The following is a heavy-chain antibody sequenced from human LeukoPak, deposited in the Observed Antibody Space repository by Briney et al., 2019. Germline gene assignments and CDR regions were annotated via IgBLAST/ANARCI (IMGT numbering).Heavy chain of an antibody. CDR3: ARGVGVLLAYYFDY. Sequence: PSGTLSLTCAVYGGSFSTYYWSWIRQPPGKGLEWIGEINHSGSTNYNPSLKSRVTISVDTSKNQFSLKLSSVTAADTAVYYCARGVGVLLAYYFDYWGQGTLVTVSS. CDR1: GGSFSTYY. V-gene: IGHV4-34*01. D-gene: IGHD3-10*01. J-gene: IGHJ4*02. CDR2: INHSGST.